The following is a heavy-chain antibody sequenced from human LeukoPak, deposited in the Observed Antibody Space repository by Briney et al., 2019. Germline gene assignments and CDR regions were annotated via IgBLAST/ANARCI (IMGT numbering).Heavy chain of an antibody. D-gene: IGHD3-22*01. V-gene: IGHV4-34*01. CDR1: GGSFSGYY. CDR2: INHSGST. Sequence: TSETLSLTCAVYGGSFSGYYWSWIRQPPGKGLEWIGEINHSGSTNYNPSLKSRVTISVDTSKNQFSLKPSSVTAADTAVYYCARGRSFSHYDSSGYSPLGYWGQGTLVTVSS. J-gene: IGHJ4*02. CDR3: ARGRSFSHYDSSGYSPLGY.